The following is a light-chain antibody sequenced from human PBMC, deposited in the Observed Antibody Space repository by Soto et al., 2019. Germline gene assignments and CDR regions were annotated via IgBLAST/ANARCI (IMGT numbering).Light chain of an antibody. CDR2: GAS. Sequence: EIVLTQSPATLSLSPGERATLSCRASQSVNIYLAWYQQKPGQAPRLLIYGASTRATGIPARFSGSGSGTEFTLTISSLQPDDSATYYCQEYNSDSITFGQGTRLEI. J-gene: IGKJ5*01. CDR3: QEYNSDSIT. V-gene: IGKV3-15*01. CDR1: QSVNIY.